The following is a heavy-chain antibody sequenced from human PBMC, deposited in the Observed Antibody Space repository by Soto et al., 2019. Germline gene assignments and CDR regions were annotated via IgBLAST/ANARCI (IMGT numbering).Heavy chain of an antibody. V-gene: IGHV3-7*03. J-gene: IGHJ5*02. CDR3: ARDGFCTSTNCRMGNWFDH. CDR1: GFTFSNYW. Sequence: GGSLRLSCAASGFTFSNYWMTWVRQAPGKGLEWVANVKQDGSEKYYVDSVKGRFTISRDNAKKSLYLQMKSLRAEDTVVYYCARDGFCTSTNCRMGNWFDHWGPGTMVTVSS. CDR2: VKQDGSEK. D-gene: IGHD2-2*03.